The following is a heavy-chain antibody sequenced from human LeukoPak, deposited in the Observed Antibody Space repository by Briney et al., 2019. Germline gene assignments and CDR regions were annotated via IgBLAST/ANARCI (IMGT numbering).Heavy chain of an antibody. V-gene: IGHV3-48*01. Sequence: GGSLRLSCAASGFTFSSYSMMWVRQAPGKGLEWVSYISSSSTTIYYADSVKGRFTISRDNSKNTLYLQVDGLRPEDTAVYYCAIRDGYRDYWGQGTLVTVSS. J-gene: IGHJ4*02. D-gene: IGHD5-24*01. CDR1: GFTFSSYS. CDR3: AIRDGYRDY. CDR2: ISSSSTTI.